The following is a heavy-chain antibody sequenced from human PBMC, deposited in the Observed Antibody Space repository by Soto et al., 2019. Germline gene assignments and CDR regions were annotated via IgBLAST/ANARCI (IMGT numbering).Heavy chain of an antibody. Sequence: PSETLSLTCTVSGGSIGGGGYYWSWIRQHPGKGLEWIGYIYYSGSTYYNPSLKSRVTISVDTSKNQFSLKLSSVTAADTAVYYCARVLLYGDYADYYGMDVWGQGATVTVSS. CDR1: GGSIGGGGYY. CDR2: IYYSGST. V-gene: IGHV4-31*03. D-gene: IGHD4-17*01. CDR3: ARVLLYGDYADYYGMDV. J-gene: IGHJ6*02.